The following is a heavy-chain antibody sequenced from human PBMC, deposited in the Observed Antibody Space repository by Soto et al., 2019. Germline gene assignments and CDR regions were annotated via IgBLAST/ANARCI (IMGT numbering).Heavy chain of an antibody. V-gene: IGHV3-23*01. D-gene: IGHD3-16*01. CDR2: ISGSGGST. CDR3: AKPIMTSLDAFDI. J-gene: IGHJ3*02. CDR1: VVSFNSYA. Sequence: GGSMKLSCAASVVSFNSYAMSWVRKAPGKGLEWVSAISGSGGSTYYADSVKGGFTISRDNSKNTLYLQMNSLRAEDTAVYYCAKPIMTSLDAFDIWGQGTMVTVSS.